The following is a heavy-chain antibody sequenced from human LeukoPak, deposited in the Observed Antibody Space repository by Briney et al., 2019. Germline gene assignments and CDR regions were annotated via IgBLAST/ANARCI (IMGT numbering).Heavy chain of an antibody. V-gene: IGHV4-39*01. CDR3: ARRRVIASLSNWFDP. D-gene: IGHD6-13*01. CDR1: GGSISSSSYC. CDR2: IYYSGST. J-gene: IGHJ5*02. Sequence: PSETLSLTCTVSGGSISSSSYCWGWIRQPPGKGLEWIGSIYYSGSTYYNPSLKSRVTVSVDTSKNQFSLKLSSVTAADTAVYYCARRRVIASLSNWFDPWGHGTLVTVSS.